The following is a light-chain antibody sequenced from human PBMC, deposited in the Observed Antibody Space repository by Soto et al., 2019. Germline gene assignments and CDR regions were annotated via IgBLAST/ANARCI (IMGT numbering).Light chain of an antibody. J-gene: IGKJ1*01. CDR2: GAS. Sequence: IVLTHSPGTLSLSPGERATLSCRASQSVSSSYLAWYQQKPGQAPRLLIYGASSRATGIPDRFSGRGSGTDFTLTISRLEPEDFAVYYCQQYGSSPWAFGPGTKVDIK. V-gene: IGKV3-20*01. CDR1: QSVSSSY. CDR3: QQYGSSPWA.